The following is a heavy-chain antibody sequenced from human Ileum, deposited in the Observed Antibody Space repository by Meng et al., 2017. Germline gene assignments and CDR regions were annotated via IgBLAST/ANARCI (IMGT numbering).Heavy chain of an antibody. Sequence: HVPFVQVGAESEKPGASVKCSCGASGYTLKSHYIYWWRQAPGQGLDWMGWINGGTGNTEYSQNFQGRITFTRDTAASTVYMELNSLRSEDTAVFYCARVAVTGIGYFQYWGQGTLVTVSS. V-gene: IGHV1-3*01. D-gene: IGHD6-19*01. CDR1: GYTLKSHY. J-gene: IGHJ1*01. CDR2: INGGTGNT. CDR3: ARVAVTGIGYFQY.